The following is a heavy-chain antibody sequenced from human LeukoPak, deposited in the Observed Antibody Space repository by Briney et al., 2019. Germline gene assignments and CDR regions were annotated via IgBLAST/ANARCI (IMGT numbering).Heavy chain of an antibody. Sequence: GALRLSCAASGFTFSNYAMSWVRQAPGKGLEWVSDINGSGGRTYYADSVKGRFTISRDNSKNTLYLQMNSLRAEDTAVYYCAKNRGLPLWGQGTLVTVSS. CDR2: INGSGGRT. CDR1: GFTFSNYA. V-gene: IGHV3-23*01. J-gene: IGHJ4*02. CDR3: AKNRGLPL.